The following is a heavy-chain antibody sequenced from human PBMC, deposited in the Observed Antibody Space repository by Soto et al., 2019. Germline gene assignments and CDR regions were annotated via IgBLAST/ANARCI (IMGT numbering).Heavy chain of an antibody. D-gene: IGHD3-22*01. CDR2: IYYSGST. V-gene: IGHV4-31*03. CDR1: GGSISSGGYY. CDR3: ARDYYDSSGYYYFDY. J-gene: IGHJ4*02. Sequence: QVQLQESGPGLVKPSQTLSLICTVSGGSISSGGYYWSWIRQHPGKGLEWIGYIYYSGSTYYNPSLKSRVTISVDTSKNQFSLKLSSVTAADTAVYYCARDYYDSSGYYYFDYWGQGTLVTVSS.